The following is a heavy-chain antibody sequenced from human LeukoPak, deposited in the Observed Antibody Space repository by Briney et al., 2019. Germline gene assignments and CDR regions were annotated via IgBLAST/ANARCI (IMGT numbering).Heavy chain of an antibody. CDR1: GGSFSGYY. CDR2: INHSGST. CDR3: ARDSGFTMVRGVISY. V-gene: IGHV4-34*01. J-gene: IGHJ4*02. Sequence: SETLSLTCAVYGGSFSGYYWSWIRQPSGKGLEWIGEINHSGSTNYNPSLKSRVTISVDTSKNQFSLKLSSVTAADTAVYYCARDSGFTMVRGVISYWGQGTLVTVSS. D-gene: IGHD3-10*01.